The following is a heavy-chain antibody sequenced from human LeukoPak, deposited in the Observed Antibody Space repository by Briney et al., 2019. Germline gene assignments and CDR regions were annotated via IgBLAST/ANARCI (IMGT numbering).Heavy chain of an antibody. D-gene: IGHD2-15*01. Sequence: VASVKVSCKASGGTFSSYAISWVRQAPGQGLEWMGGIIPIFGTANYAQKFQGRVTITADKSTSTAYMELSSPRSEDTAVYYCASLGPYCSGGSCYGVGAFDIWGQGTMVTVSS. CDR3: ASLGPYCSGGSCYGVGAFDI. CDR2: IIPIFGTA. J-gene: IGHJ3*02. V-gene: IGHV1-69*06. CDR1: GGTFSSYA.